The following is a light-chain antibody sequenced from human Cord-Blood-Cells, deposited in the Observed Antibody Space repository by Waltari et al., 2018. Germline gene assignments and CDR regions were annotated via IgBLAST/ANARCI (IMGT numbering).Light chain of an antibody. CDR1: SSDVGSYNL. CDR2: EGS. CDR3: CSYAGSSTLV. V-gene: IGLV2-23*01. Sequence: QSALTQPASVSGSPGQSITISCTGTSSDVGSYNLVSWYQQHPGKAPKLMIYEGSKRPSGVSKRFSGSKSGSTASLTFSGLQSEDEADYYCCSYAGSSTLVFGGGTKLTVL. J-gene: IGLJ2*01.